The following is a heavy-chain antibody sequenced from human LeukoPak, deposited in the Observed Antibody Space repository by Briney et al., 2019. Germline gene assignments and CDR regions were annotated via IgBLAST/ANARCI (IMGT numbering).Heavy chain of an antibody. CDR2: IIPILGIA. J-gene: IGHJ4*02. CDR3: ARVPIGIAVAGSFFDY. D-gene: IGHD6-19*01. Sequence: SVKVSCKASGGTFSSYAISWVRQAPGQGLEWMGRIIPILGIANYAQKFQGRVTITADKSTSTAYMELSSLRSEDTAVYYCARVPIGIAVAGSFFDYWGQGTLVTVSS. CDR1: GGTFSSYA. V-gene: IGHV1-69*04.